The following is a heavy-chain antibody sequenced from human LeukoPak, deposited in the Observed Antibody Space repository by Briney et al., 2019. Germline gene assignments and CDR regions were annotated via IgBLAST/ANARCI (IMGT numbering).Heavy chain of an antibody. Sequence: GGSLRLSCAASGFTFSSYGMHWVRKAPGKGLEWVAVISYDGSNKYYADSVKGRFTISRDNSKNTLYLQMNSLRAEDTAVYYCARFEDGYADYWGQGTLVTVS. D-gene: IGHD5-24*01. V-gene: IGHV3-30*03. CDR2: ISYDGSNK. CDR3: ARFEDGYADY. J-gene: IGHJ4*02. CDR1: GFTFSSYG.